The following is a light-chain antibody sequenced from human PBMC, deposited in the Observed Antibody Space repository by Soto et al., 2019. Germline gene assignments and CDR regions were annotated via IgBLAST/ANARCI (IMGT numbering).Light chain of an antibody. J-gene: IGKJ2*01. Sequence: DIVMTQSPLSLPVTPGEPASISCRSSQSLLYGAGYMYVDWYLQKPGQPPHLLIFLGSNRASGVPDRFSGSVSGTDFTLKISRVDTEDVGIYYCMQTLQTPYTFGQGTKLEIK. CDR1: QSLLYGAGYMY. CDR3: MQTLQTPYT. V-gene: IGKV2-28*01. CDR2: LGS.